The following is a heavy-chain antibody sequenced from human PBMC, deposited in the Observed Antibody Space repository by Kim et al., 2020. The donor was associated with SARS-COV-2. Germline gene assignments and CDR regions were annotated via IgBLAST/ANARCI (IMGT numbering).Heavy chain of an antibody. CDR3: AKTGQFDS. CDR1: GFTLSTSA. V-gene: IGHV3-23*01. J-gene: IGHJ4*02. Sequence: GGSLRLSCAVSGFTLSTSAMSWVRQARGEGLEWVSSIVSGGATLYADSVKGRFTISRDNSMNTLYLQMDSLRVDDTAFYYCAKTGQFDSWGQGTLVTVSS. D-gene: IGHD1-1*01. CDR2: IVSGGAT.